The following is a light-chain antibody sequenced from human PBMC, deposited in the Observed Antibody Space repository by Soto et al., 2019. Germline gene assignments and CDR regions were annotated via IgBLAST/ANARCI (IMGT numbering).Light chain of an antibody. CDR2: VNS. Sequence: QPVLTQPPSVSGAPGQTVTLSCTGSSSNIGAGYDVHWYQQVPGTGPKLLIYVNSKRPSGVPDRFSGSRSGTSASLAITGLQAEDEADYYCQSYDSSLSVVFGGGTKLTVL. CDR3: QSYDSSLSVV. J-gene: IGLJ3*02. CDR1: SSNIGAGYD. V-gene: IGLV1-40*01.